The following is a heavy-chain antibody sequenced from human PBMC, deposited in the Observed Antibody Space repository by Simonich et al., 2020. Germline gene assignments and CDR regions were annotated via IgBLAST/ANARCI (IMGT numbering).Heavy chain of an antibody. CDR2: KNPNSGNT. CDR3: ARTYSGSYYYFDY. Sequence: QVQLVQSGAEVKKPGASVKVSCKASGYTFTSYDINWVRQATGQGLEWMEWKNPNSGNTGYAQKFQGRVTITRKTSISTAYMELSSLRSEDTAVYYCARTYSGSYYYFDYWGQGTLVTVSS. D-gene: IGHD1-26*01. V-gene: IGHV1-8*03. J-gene: IGHJ4*02. CDR1: GYTFTSYD.